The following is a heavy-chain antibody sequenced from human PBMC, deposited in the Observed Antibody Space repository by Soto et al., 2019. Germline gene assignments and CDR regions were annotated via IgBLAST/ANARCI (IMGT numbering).Heavy chain of an antibody. CDR2: ISAYSGNT. J-gene: IGHJ6*02. V-gene: IGHV1-18*01. Sequence: AASLKVSCKASGYTFTSYGISWVRQAPGQGLEWMGWISAYSGNTNYAQKLQGRVTMTTDTSTSTAYMELRSLRSDDTAVYYCARDRYCSSTSCPYYYYYYGMDVWGQGTTVTVS. CDR3: ARDRYCSSTSCPYYYYYYGMDV. D-gene: IGHD2-2*01. CDR1: GYTFTSYG.